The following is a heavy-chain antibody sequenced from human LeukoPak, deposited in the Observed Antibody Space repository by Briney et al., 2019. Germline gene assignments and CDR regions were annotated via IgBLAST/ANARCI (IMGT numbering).Heavy chain of an antibody. CDR3: ATAIWFGDHNLDY. CDR1: GLTFSSYW. CDR2: IKQDGSEK. J-gene: IGHJ4*02. Sequence: GGSLRLSCAASGLTFSSYWMSWVRQAPGKGLEWVANIKQDGSEKYYVDSVKGRFTISKDNAKNSLYLQMNSLRAEDTAVYYCATAIWFGDHNLDYWGQGTLVSVSS. V-gene: IGHV3-7*01. D-gene: IGHD3-10*01.